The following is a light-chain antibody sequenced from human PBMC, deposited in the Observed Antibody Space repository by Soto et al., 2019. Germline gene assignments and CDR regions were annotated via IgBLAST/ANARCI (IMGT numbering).Light chain of an antibody. Sequence: QSVLTQPPSASGTPGQRVTISCSGSRSNIGSNTVNWYQQLTGTAPKLLIYANNQRPSGVPDRFSGSKSGTSASLAISGLQSEDEGDYYCAAWDDSLNGFYVFGTGTKLTVL. CDR2: ANN. CDR1: RSNIGSNT. V-gene: IGLV1-44*01. CDR3: AAWDDSLNGFYV. J-gene: IGLJ1*01.